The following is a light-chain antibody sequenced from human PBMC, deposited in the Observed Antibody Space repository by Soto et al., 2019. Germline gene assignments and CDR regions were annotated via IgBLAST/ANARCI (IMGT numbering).Light chain of an antibody. V-gene: IGKV1D-16*01. CDR1: QTVNTW. CDR2: AAS. Sequence: DIQLTQSPSSVSASVGDRVSITCRASQTVNTWLAWFQQQPGKAPKLLIYAASTLQSGVPSRFSGSGSGTEFTLTISSLQPDDFATYYCQQYNSYWTFGQGTKVEIK. J-gene: IGKJ1*01. CDR3: QQYNSYWT.